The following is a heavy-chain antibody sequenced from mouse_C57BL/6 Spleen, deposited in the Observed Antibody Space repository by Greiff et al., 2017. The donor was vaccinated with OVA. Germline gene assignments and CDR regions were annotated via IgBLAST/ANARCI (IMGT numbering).Heavy chain of an antibody. Sequence: QVQLQQSGPGLVQPSQSLSITCTVSGFSLTSYGVHWVRQPPGKGLEWLGVIWSGGSTDYNAAFISRLSISKDNSKSQVFFKMNSLQADDTAIYYCATSYGYDVGCAYWGQGTLVTVSA. CDR1: GFSLTSYG. D-gene: IGHD2-9*01. V-gene: IGHV2-4*01. J-gene: IGHJ3*01. CDR2: IWSGGST. CDR3: ATSYGYDVGCAY.